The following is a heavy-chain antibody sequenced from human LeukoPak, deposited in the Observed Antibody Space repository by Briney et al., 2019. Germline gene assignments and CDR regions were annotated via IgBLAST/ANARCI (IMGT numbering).Heavy chain of an antibody. Sequence: GGSLRLSCAASGFPFSSYEMNWVRQAPGKGLEWVSYISSSGNAIYYADSVKGRFTISRDNAKNSLYLQMNSLRAEDTAVYYCAELGITMIGGVWGKGTTVTISS. CDR2: ISSSGNAI. CDR1: GFPFSSYE. V-gene: IGHV3-48*03. D-gene: IGHD3-10*02. J-gene: IGHJ6*04. CDR3: AELGITMIGGV.